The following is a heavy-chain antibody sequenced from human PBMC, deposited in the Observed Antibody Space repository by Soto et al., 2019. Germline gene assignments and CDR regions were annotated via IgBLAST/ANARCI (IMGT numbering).Heavy chain of an antibody. CDR1: GFTFSSYA. CDR2: ISGSGGST. V-gene: IGHV3-23*01. CDR3: AKDGRRVGYCSGGSCYVY. J-gene: IGHJ4*02. Sequence: EVQLLESGGGLVQPGGSLRLSCAASGFTFSSYAMSWVRQAPGKGLEWFSAISGSGGSTYYADSVKGRFTISRDNSKNTLYLQMNSLRAEDTAVYYCAKDGRRVGYCSGGSCYVYWGQGTLVTVSS. D-gene: IGHD2-15*01.